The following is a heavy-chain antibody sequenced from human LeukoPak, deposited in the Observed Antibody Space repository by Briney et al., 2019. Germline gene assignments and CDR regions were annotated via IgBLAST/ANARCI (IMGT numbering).Heavy chain of an antibody. CDR2: ISAYNGNT. D-gene: IGHD3-10*01. CDR3: ARDIRWFGELSPYFDY. J-gene: IGHJ4*02. Sequence: ASVKVSCKASGYTFTSYGISWVRQAPGQGLEWMGWISAYNGNTNYAQKLQGRVTMTTDTSTSTAYMELRSLRSDDTAVYYCARDIRWFGELSPYFDYWGQGTLVTVSS. V-gene: IGHV1-18*01. CDR1: GYTFTSYG.